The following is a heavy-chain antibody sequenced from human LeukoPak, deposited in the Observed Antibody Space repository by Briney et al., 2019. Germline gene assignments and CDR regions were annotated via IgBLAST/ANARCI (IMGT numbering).Heavy chain of an antibody. J-gene: IGHJ4*02. CDR2: ISAYNGNT. CDR3: ARDVYYYDSSGYLDY. Sequence: EASVTVSCKASGYTFTSYGISWVRQAPGQGLEWMGWISAYNGNTNYAQKLQGRVTMTTDTSTSTAYMELRSLRSDDTAVYYCARDVYYYDSSGYLDYWGQGTLVTVSS. D-gene: IGHD3-22*01. V-gene: IGHV1-18*01. CDR1: GYTFTSYG.